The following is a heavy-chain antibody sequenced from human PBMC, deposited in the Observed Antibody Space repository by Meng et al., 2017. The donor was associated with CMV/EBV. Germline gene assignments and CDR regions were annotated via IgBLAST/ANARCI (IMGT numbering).Heavy chain of an antibody. Sequence: TSYYMHWVRQAPGQGLEWMGIINPSGGSTSYAQKFQGRVTMTRDTSTSTVYMELSSLRSEDTAVYYCARESGIFGVVIISRSNWFDPWGQGTLVTVSS. D-gene: IGHD3-3*01. CDR3: ARESGIFGVVIISRSNWFDP. CDR1: TSYY. J-gene: IGHJ5*02. V-gene: IGHV1-46*01. CDR2: INPSGGST.